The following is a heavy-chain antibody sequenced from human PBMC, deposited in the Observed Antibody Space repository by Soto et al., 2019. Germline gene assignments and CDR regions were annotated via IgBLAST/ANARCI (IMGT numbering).Heavy chain of an antibody. CDR2: IISSSSSYI. CDR3: AREGVVTAIRDY. D-gene: IGHD2-21*02. V-gene: IGHV3-21*01. J-gene: IGHJ4*02. CDR1: GFTFSSYG. Sequence: EVQLLESGGGLVQPGGSLRLSCAASGFTFSSYGVSWVRQAPGKGLEWVSAIISSSSSYIYYADSVKGRFTISRDNAKNSLYLQMNSLRAEDTAVYYCAREGVVTAIRDYWGQGTLVTVSS.